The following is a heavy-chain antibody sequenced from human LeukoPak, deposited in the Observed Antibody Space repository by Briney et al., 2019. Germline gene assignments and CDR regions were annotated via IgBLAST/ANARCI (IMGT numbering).Heavy chain of an antibody. Sequence: PSETLSLTCTVSGGSISRYYWSWIRQPPGKGLEWFGYVYDSGTTNYNPSLKSRDTISVDTSKNQFSLKLSSVTAADTAVYYCARVSWFPGTSYYYMDVWGKGTTVTVSS. CDR2: VYDSGTT. CDR3: ARVSWFPGTSYYYMDV. CDR1: GGSISRYY. J-gene: IGHJ6*03. D-gene: IGHD1-1*01. V-gene: IGHV4-59*01.